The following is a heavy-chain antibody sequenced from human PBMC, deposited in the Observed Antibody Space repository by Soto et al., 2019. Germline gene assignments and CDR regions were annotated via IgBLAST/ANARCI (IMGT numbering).Heavy chain of an antibody. Sequence: SETLSLTCAVYGGSFSGYYWSWIRQPPGKGLEWIGEINHSESTNYNPSLKSRVNISVDTSKNQFSMKMSSVTAADTAVYYCARVVSSSSGIDYWGQGTLVTVSS. CDR1: GGSFSGYY. CDR2: INHSEST. D-gene: IGHD6-6*01. J-gene: IGHJ4*02. CDR3: ARVVSSSSGIDY. V-gene: IGHV4-34*01.